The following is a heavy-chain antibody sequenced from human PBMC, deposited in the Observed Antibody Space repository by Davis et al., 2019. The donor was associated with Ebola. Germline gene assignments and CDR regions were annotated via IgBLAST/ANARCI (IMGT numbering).Heavy chain of an antibody. J-gene: IGHJ4*02. CDR3: AKGDYGGQSVYDY. D-gene: IGHD4/OR15-4a*01. Sequence: PGGSLRLSCAASGFMFNKVAMSWVRQAPGKGLDWVSTISESGTDAYYADSVKGRFTISRDNSRNMLYLQLNSLRAEDTAVYYCAKGDYGGQSVYDYWGQGILVAVSS. CDR1: GFMFNKVA. V-gene: IGHV3-23*01. CDR2: ISESGTDA.